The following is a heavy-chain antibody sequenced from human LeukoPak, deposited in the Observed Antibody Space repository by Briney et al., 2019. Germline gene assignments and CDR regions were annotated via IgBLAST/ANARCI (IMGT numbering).Heavy chain of an antibody. Sequence: GASVKVSCKASGYTFNSYGITWVRQAPGQGLEWVGWISVYNGVTKFAQKVQDRVTMTTDTSTNIAYMELRNLRSEDTAVYYCARSIGLYSSGWGQPAPGDAFDIWGQGTMVTVSS. J-gene: IGHJ3*02. CDR2: ISVYNGVT. CDR3: ARSIGLYSSGWGQPAPGDAFDI. CDR1: GYTFNSYG. V-gene: IGHV1-18*01. D-gene: IGHD6-19*01.